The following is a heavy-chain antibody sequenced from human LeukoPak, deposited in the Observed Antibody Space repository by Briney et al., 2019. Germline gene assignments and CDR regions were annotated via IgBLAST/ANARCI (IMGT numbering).Heavy chain of an antibody. CDR3: ARNVLRFLEWSRPYYYYMDV. J-gene: IGHJ6*03. CDR1: GGTFSSYA. D-gene: IGHD3-3*01. V-gene: IGHV1-69*05. Sequence: ASVKVSCKASGGTFSSYAISWVRQAPGQGLEWMGGIIPIFGTANYAQKFQGRVTITTDESTSTAYMGLSSLRSEDTAVYYCARNVLRFLEWSRPYYYYMDVWGKGTTVTVSS. CDR2: IIPIFGTA.